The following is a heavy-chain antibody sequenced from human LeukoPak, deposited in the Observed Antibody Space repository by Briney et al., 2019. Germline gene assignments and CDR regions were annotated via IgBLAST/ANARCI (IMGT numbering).Heavy chain of an antibody. CDR3: AKPIVGANGHFDY. D-gene: IGHD1-26*01. V-gene: IGHV3-30*18. CDR2: ISYDGSNK. Sequence: GGSLRLSCAASGFTFSSYGMHWVRQAPGKGLEWVAVISYDGSNKYYADSVKGRFTISRDNSKNTLYLQMNCLRAEDTAVYYCAKPIVGANGHFDYWGRGTLVTVSS. J-gene: IGHJ4*02. CDR1: GFTFSSYG.